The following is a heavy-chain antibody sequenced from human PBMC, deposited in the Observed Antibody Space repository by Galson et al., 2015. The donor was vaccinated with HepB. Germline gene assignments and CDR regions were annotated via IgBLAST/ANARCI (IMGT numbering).Heavy chain of an antibody. V-gene: IGHV1-69*01. CDR3: ARDYPSSETRRGSFDI. CDR2: IIPMSGTT. Sequence: QSGAEVKKPGESLKISCKASGGTFSNHGVSWVRQAPGQGLEWMGGIIPMSGTTNYAQRFRGRLTITADESTGTAYMELRSLMSEDSAVYYCARDYPSSETRRGSFDIWGQGTTVVVSP. CDR1: GGTFSNHG. D-gene: IGHD3-10*01. J-gene: IGHJ3*02.